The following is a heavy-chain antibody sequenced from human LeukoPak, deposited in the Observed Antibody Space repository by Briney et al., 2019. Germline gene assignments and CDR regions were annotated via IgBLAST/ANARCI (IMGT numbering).Heavy chain of an antibody. Sequence: EASVKVSCKASGGTFSSYAISWVRQAPGQGLEWMGGIIPISGTANYAQKFQGRVTITADESTSTAYMELSSLRSEDTAVYYCARGDLEQWLVNYYYGMDVWGQGTTVTVSS. D-gene: IGHD6-19*01. V-gene: IGHV1-69*13. CDR3: ARGDLEQWLVNYYYGMDV. CDR1: GGTFSSYA. CDR2: IIPISGTA. J-gene: IGHJ6*02.